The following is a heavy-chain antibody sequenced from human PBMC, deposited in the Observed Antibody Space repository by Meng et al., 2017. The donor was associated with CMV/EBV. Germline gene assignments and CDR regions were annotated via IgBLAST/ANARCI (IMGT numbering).Heavy chain of an antibody. D-gene: IGHD6-13*01. Sequence: GESLKISCAASGFTFSSYGMHWVRQAPGKGLEWVAFIRYDGSNKYYADSVKGRFTISRDNSKNTLYLQMNSLRAEDTAVYYCASPGYEYSSSWHTDYWGQGTLVTVSS. CDR3: ASPGYEYSSSWHTDY. CDR1: GFTFSSYG. J-gene: IGHJ4*02. V-gene: IGHV3-30*02. CDR2: IRYDGSNK.